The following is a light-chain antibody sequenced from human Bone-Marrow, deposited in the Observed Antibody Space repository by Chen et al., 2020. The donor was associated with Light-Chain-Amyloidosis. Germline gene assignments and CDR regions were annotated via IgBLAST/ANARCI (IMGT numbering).Light chain of an antibody. V-gene: IGLV3-25*03. CDR3: QSAYSSGTYEVI. CDR2: RDT. J-gene: IGLJ2*01. CDR1: DLPTKY. Sequence: SYELTQPPSVSVSPGQTARITCSGDDLPTKYAYWYQQKPGQAPVLVIHRDTERPSGISERFSGSSSGTTATLTIIGVQAEDEADYHCQSAYSSGTYEVIFGGGTKLTV.